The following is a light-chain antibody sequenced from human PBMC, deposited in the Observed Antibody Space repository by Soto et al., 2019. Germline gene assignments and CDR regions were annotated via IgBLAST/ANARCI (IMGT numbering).Light chain of an antibody. V-gene: IGKV3D-20*02. CDR1: QSVSSSY. CDR2: GAS. J-gene: IGKJ5*01. Sequence: EIVLTQSPGTLSLSPGERATLSCRASQSVSSSYLAWYQQKPGQAPRLLIYGASSRATGIPDRFSGSGSGTDFTLTISRLEPEDFATYYCQQRSSTFGQGTRLEIK. CDR3: QQRSST.